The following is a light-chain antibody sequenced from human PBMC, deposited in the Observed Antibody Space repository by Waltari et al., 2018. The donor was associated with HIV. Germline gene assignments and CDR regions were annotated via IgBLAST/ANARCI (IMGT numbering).Light chain of an antibody. CDR3: SSFTTTSTLL. CDR1: SSDVGSYNY. V-gene: IGLV2-14*01. J-gene: IGLJ2*01. CDR2: EVS. Sequence: QSALTQPASVSGSPGQSITVSCTGTSSDVGSYNYVSWYQQTPGTAPELVIYEVSYRSSGISNRFSCPKSGNTASLTIYGLQTEDEADYYCSSFTTTSTLLFGGGTKVTVL.